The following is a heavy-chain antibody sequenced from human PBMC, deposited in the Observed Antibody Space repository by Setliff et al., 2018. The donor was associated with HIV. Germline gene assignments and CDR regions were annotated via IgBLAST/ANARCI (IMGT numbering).Heavy chain of an antibody. CDR2: ISPDIGDT. CDR3: ARGADHFDTSGYYSFFDP. V-gene: IGHV1-2*06. D-gene: IGHD3-22*01. CDR1: GYTFNDNY. J-gene: IGHJ5*02. Sequence: ASVKVSCKASGYTFNDNYIRWVRQAPGQGLEWMGRISPDIGDTNYAQMFHGRVTMTRDTSISTAYMELSSLKSDDTAVYYCARGADHFDTSGYYSFFDPWGQGTLVTVSS.